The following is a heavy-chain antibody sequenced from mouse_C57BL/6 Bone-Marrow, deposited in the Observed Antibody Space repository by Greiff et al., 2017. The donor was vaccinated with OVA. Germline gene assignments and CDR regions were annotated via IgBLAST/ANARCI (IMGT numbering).Heavy chain of an antibody. Sequence: EVKVEESGGGLVQPGGSMKLSCVASGFTFSNYWMNWVRQSPETGLEWVAQIRLKSDNYATHYAESVKGRFTISRDDSTSSVYLQMNNVRAEDTGIYYCTGYSNPFAYWGQGTLVTVSA. CDR1: GFTFSNYW. J-gene: IGHJ3*01. V-gene: IGHV6-3*01. CDR2: IRLKSDNYAT. CDR3: TGYSNPFAY. D-gene: IGHD2-5*01.